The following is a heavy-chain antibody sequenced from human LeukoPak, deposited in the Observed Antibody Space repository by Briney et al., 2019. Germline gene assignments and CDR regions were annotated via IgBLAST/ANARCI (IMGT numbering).Heavy chain of an antibody. CDR3: AKERTYYYDSSGYQRAFDI. J-gene: IGHJ3*02. V-gene: IGHV3-30*02. CDR1: GFTFSSYG. D-gene: IGHD3-22*01. CDR2: IRYDGGNK. Sequence: PGGSLRLSCAASGFTFSSYGMHWVRQAPGKGLEWVAFIRYDGGNKYYAGSVKGRFTISRDNSKNTLYLQMNSLRAEDTAVYYCAKERTYYYDSSGYQRAFDIWGQGTMVTVSS.